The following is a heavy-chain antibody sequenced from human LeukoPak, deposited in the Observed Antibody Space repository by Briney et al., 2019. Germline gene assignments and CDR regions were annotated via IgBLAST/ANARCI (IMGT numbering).Heavy chain of an antibody. CDR1: GYSISSGYY. CDR3: ARHNLDFWSGYYGYYFDY. V-gene: IGHV4-38-2*01. Sequence: SETLSLTCAVSGYSISSGYYWGWIRQPPGKGLEWIGSIYHSGSTYYKPSLKSRLTISVDTSKNQFSLKLSSVTAADTAVYYCARHNLDFWSGYYGYYFDYWGQGTLVTVSS. D-gene: IGHD3-3*01. CDR2: IYHSGST. J-gene: IGHJ4*02.